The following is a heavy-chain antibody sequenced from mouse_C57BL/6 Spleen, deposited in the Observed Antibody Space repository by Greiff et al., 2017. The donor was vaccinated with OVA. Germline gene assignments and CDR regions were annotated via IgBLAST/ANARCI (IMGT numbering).Heavy chain of an antibody. Sequence: VQLQQPGTELVKPGASVKLSCKASGYTFTSYWMHWVKQRPGQGLEWIGNINPSNGGTNYNEKFKSKATLTVDKSSSTAYMQLSSLTSEDSAVYYCARGRDYYGSSYRYFDVWGTVTTVTVAS. J-gene: IGHJ1*03. CDR2: INPSNGGT. CDR3: ARGRDYYGSSYRYFDV. CDR1: GYTFTSYW. D-gene: IGHD1-1*01. V-gene: IGHV1-53*01.